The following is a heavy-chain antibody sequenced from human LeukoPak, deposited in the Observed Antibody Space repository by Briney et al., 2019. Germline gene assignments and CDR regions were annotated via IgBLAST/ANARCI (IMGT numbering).Heavy chain of an antibody. D-gene: IGHD2-15*01. J-gene: IGHJ4*02. V-gene: IGHV3-23*01. CDR2: ISGSGGST. Sequence: GGSLRLSCAASGFTFSDYYMTWIRQAPGKGLEWVSAISGSGGSTYYADSVKGRFTISRDNSKNTLYLQMNSLRAEDTAVYYCAKAVGRYCSGGSCYMDWWGQGTLVTVSS. CDR3: AKAVGRYCSGGSCYMDW. CDR1: GFTFSDYY.